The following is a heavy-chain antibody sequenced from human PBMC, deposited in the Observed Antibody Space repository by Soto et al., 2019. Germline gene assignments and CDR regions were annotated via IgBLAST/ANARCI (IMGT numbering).Heavy chain of an antibody. CDR2: IYYSGST. D-gene: IGHD3-3*01. CDR3: ARDLRGYGEVDY. CDR1: GGSISSYY. Sequence: LETLSLTCTVSGGSISSYYWSWIRQPPGKGLEWIGYIYYSGSTNYNPSLKSRVTIPVDTSKNQFSLKLSSVTAADTAVYYCARDLRGYGEVDYWGQGTLVTVSS. V-gene: IGHV4-59*01. J-gene: IGHJ4*02.